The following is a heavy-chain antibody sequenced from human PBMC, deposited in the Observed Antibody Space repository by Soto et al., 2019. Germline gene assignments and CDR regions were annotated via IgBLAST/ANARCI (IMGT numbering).Heavy chain of an antibody. J-gene: IGHJ6*02. CDR1: GFTFSSYA. CDR3: AKGVAVAGPPYYYYGMDV. CDR2: ISGSGGST. Sequence: EVQLLESGGGLVQPGGSLRLSCAASGFTFSSYAMSWVRQAPGKGLEWVSAISGSGGSTYYADSVKGRFTISRDNSKNTLYLQMNSLRAEDTAVYYCAKGVAVAGPPYYYYGMDVWGQGTTVTVSS. V-gene: IGHV3-23*01. D-gene: IGHD6-19*01.